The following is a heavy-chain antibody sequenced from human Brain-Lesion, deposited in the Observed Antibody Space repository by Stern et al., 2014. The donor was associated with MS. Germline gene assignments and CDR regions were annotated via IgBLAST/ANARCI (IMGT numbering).Heavy chain of an antibody. CDR2: LYYSGKP. D-gene: IGHD2-15*01. CDR1: GGPVSSTSYA. V-gene: IGHV4-39*01. CDR3: AGEEDIRYCSGGSCTGNWFDP. Sequence: QVQLQESGPGLVKPSETLSLTCTVAGGPVSSTSYAWAWIRQPPGKGLEWIGTLYYSGKPYYGPPLKRRLTISLATPKNQSPLRLGLVTAADTAVYYCAGEEDIRYCSGGSCTGNWFDPWGQGTLVTVSS. J-gene: IGHJ5*02.